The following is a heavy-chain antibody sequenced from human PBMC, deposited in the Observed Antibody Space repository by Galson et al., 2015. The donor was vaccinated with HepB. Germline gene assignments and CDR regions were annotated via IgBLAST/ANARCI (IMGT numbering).Heavy chain of an antibody. CDR2: IYSGGST. Sequence: SLRLSCAASGFTVSSNYMSWVRQAPGKGLEWVSVIYSGGSTYYADSVQGGLTISRDNSTNTLYLQKSSLRAEDTAVYYCARAILSLRVAVAGPVYGMDVWGQGTTVTVSS. CDR1: GFTVSSNY. V-gene: IGHV3-66*01. J-gene: IGHJ6*02. CDR3: ARAILSLRVAVAGPVYGMDV. D-gene: IGHD6-19*01.